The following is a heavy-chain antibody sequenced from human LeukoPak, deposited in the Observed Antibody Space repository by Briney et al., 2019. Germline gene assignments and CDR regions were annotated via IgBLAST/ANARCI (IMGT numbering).Heavy chain of an antibody. CDR3: ARRTNYYYMDV. V-gene: IGHV3-20*04. CDR1: GFTFDDYG. J-gene: IGHJ6*03. CDR2: INWNGGST. Sequence: GGSLRLSCAASGFTFDDYGMSWVRQAPGKGLEWVSGINWNGGSTGYADSVKGRFTISRDNAKSSLYLQMNSLRAEDTALYYCARRTNYYYMDVWGKGTTVTVSS.